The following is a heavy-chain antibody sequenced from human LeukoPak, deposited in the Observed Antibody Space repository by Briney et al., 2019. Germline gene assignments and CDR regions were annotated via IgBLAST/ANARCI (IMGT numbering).Heavy chain of an antibody. V-gene: IGHV5-51*01. CDR2: IFPGDSDT. CDR3: ARLDSSSWYY. CDR1: GYSFTSNW. Sequence: GESLKISCKGSGYSFTSNWIGWVRQMPGKGLEGMGIIFPGDSDTRYSPAFQGHVTISADKSISTAYLQWSSLKASDTAMYYCARLDSSSWYYWGQGTRVSVSS. J-gene: IGHJ4*02. D-gene: IGHD6-13*01.